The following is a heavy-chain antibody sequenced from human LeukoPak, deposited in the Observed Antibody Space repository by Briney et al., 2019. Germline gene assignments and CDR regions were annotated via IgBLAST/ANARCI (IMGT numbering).Heavy chain of an antibody. V-gene: IGHV3-30*18. CDR3: AKDLIRVAPYDYYFDY. Sequence: GGSLRLSCAASGFTFGSYGMHWVRQAPGKGLEWVAVISYDGSNKYYADSVKGRFTISRDNSKNTLYLQMNSLRAEDTAVYYCAKDLIRVAPYDYYFDYWGQGTLVTVSS. CDR2: ISYDGSNK. CDR1: GFTFGSYG. J-gene: IGHJ4*02. D-gene: IGHD3-3*01.